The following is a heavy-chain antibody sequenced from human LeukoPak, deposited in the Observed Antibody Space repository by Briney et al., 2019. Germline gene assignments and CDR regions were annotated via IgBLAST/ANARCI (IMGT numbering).Heavy chain of an antibody. CDR1: GFTFSSYG. J-gene: IGHJ3*02. D-gene: IGHD3-10*01. V-gene: IGHV3-33*01. CDR2: IWYDGSNK. Sequence: PGGSLRLSCAASGFTFSSYGMHWVRQAPGKGLEWVAVIWYDGSNKYYADSVKGRFTISRDNSKNTLYLQMNSLRAEDTAVYYCARGRSITILRGVAISDGFDIWGQGTMVTVSS. CDR3: ARGRSITILRGVAISDGFDI.